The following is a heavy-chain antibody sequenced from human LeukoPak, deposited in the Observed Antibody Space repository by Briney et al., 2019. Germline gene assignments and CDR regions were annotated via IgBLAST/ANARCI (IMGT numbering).Heavy chain of an antibody. Sequence: SETLSLTCAVYGGSFSGYYCSWIRQPPGKGLEWIGEINHSGSTNYNPSLKSRVTISVDTSKNQFSLKLSSVTAADTAVYYCARGSSTSCYDPWGQGTLVTVSS. CDR2: INHSGST. CDR1: GGSFSGYY. V-gene: IGHV4-34*01. D-gene: IGHD2-2*01. J-gene: IGHJ5*02. CDR3: ARGSSTSCYDP.